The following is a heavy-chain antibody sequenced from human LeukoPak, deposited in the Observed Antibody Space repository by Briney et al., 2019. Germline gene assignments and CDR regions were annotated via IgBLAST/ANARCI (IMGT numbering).Heavy chain of an antibody. D-gene: IGHD1-14*01. Sequence: PSQTLSLTCTVSGGSISSGSYYWSWIRQPAGKGLEWIGRIYTSGSTNYNPSLKSRVTISVDTSKNQFSLKLSSVTAADTAVYYCARQGSPESDYWGQGTLVTVSS. V-gene: IGHV4-61*02. CDR1: GGSISSGSYY. CDR3: ARQGSPESDY. CDR2: IYTSGST. J-gene: IGHJ4*02.